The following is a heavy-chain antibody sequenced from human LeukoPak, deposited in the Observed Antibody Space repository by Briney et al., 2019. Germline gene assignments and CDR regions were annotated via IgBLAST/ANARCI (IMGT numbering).Heavy chain of an antibody. J-gene: IGHJ4*02. CDR2: IYHSRST. D-gene: IGHD6-19*01. CDR3: ARIETYSSDYYDPFFDY. CDR1: GYSISSGYY. Sequence: SGTLSLTCTVSGYSISSGYYWGWIRQPPGKGLEWIGSIYHSRSTYYNPSLKSRVTMSVDTSKNQFSLKLTSVTAADTAVYYCARIETYSSDYYDPFFDYWGQGTLVTVSS. V-gene: IGHV4-38-2*02.